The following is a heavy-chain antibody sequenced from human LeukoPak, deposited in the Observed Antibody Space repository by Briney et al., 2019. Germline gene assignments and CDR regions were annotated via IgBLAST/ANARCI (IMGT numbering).Heavy chain of an antibody. CDR2: IYNSGSA. J-gene: IGHJ6*02. CDR3: ARGRERYYYYGMDV. Sequence: SETLSLTCTVPGGSISSYYWSWIRQPPGKGLEWIGYIYNSGSANHNPSLKSRVTISEDTSKSQFSLKLSSVTAADTAVYYCARGRERYYYYGMDVWGQGTTVTVSS. D-gene: IGHD1-26*01. V-gene: IGHV4-59*01. CDR1: GGSISSYY.